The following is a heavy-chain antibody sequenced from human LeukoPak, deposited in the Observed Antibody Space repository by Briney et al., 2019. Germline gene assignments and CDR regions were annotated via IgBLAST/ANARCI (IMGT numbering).Heavy chain of an antibody. CDR1: GFTFSSYS. D-gene: IGHD2-2*02. Sequence: GGSLRLSCVASGFTFSSYSMNWVRQAPGKGLEWVSYISSSSSTIYYADSVKGRFTISRDNAKNSLYLQMNSLRAEDTAVYYCARRYCSSTSCYRSWFDPWGQGTLVTVSS. CDR2: ISSSSSTI. V-gene: IGHV3-48*01. CDR3: ARRYCSSTSCYRSWFDP. J-gene: IGHJ5*02.